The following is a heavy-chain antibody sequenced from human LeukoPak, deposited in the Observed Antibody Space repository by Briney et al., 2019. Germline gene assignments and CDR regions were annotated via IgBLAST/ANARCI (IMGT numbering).Heavy chain of an antibody. D-gene: IGHD6-13*01. V-gene: IGHV4-61*02. CDR1: GGSISSGSYY. J-gene: IGHJ4*02. Sequence: KPSETLSLTCTVSGGSISSGSYYWSWIRQPAGKGLEWIGRIYTSGSTNYNPSLKSRVTISVDTSKNQFSLKLSSVTAADTAVYYCARAYSPPQWSPFDYWGQGTLVTVSS. CDR3: ARAYSPPQWSPFDY. CDR2: IYTSGST.